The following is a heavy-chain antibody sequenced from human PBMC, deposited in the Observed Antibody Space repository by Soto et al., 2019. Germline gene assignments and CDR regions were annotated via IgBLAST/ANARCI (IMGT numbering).Heavy chain of an antibody. CDR1: GGSFSTYY. CDR3: TGPYPYYFDS. Sequence: SETLSLTCTVYGGSFSTYYWSWIRQPPGKGLEWIGEINHSGNTNYNPSLMGRVTISFDTSKNQFSLKLSSVTAADTAVYYCTGPYPYYFDSWGQGTLVTVSS. V-gene: IGHV4-34*01. J-gene: IGHJ4*02. CDR2: INHSGNT.